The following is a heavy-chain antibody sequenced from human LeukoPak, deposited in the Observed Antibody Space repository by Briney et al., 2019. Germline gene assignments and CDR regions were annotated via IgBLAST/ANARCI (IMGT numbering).Heavy chain of an antibody. CDR3: ARAVGLGSSGWYPLYYYYYMDV. CDR1: GGSISSSNW. J-gene: IGHJ6*03. D-gene: IGHD6-19*01. V-gene: IGHV4-4*02. CDR2: IYHSGST. Sequence: SGTLSLTCAVSGGSISSSNWWSWVRQPPGKGLEWIGEIYHSGSTNYNPSLKSRVTISVDKSKNQFSLKLSSVTAADTAVYYCARAVGLGSSGWYPLYYYYYMDVWAKGPRSPSP.